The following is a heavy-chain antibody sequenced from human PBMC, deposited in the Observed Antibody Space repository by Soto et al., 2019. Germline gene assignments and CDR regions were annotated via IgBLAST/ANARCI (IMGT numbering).Heavy chain of an antibody. J-gene: IGHJ6*02. CDR1: GGSISSGGYY. CDR3: ARARPYPGDYYYGMDV. CDR2: IYYSGST. V-gene: IGHV4-31*03. Sequence: QVQLQESGPGLVKPSQTLSLTCTVSGGSISSGGYYWSWIRQHPGKGLEWIGYIYYSGSTYYNPSLKSRVTISVDTSKNQFSLKLSSVTAADTAVYYCARARPYPGDYYYGMDVWGQGTTVTVSS. D-gene: IGHD3-10*01.